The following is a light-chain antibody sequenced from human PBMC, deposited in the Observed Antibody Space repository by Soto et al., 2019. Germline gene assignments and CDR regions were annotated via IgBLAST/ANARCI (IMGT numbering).Light chain of an antibody. V-gene: IGKV1-5*01. CDR2: DAS. CDR3: QHYNGY. CDR1: QNIRSW. J-gene: IGKJ2*01. Sequence: DMPMTQSPTTLSASVGDRVTITCRASQNIRSWLAWYQQKPGKAPKVLIYDASTLESGVPSRFSGSGFGTELTLTISSLQPDDFATYYCQHYNGYFGQGTKLEIK.